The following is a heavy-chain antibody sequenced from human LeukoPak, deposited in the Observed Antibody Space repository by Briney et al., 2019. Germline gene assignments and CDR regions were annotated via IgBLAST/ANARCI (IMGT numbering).Heavy chain of an antibody. V-gene: IGHV3-33*01. Sequence: GRSLRLSCAASGFTFSSYGMHWVRQAPGKGLEWVAVIWYDGSNKYYADSVKGRFTISRDNSKNTLYLQMNSLRAEDTAVYYCAREGCSGGSCYPDYGMDVWGQGTTVTVSS. CDR3: AREGCSGGSCYPDYGMDV. J-gene: IGHJ6*02. CDR2: IWYDGSNK. D-gene: IGHD2-15*01. CDR1: GFTFSSYG.